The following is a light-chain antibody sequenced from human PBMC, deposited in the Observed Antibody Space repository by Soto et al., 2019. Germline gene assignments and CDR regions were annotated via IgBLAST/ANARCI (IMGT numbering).Light chain of an antibody. V-gene: IGLV2-11*01. CDR2: DVT. CDR3: CSYAGGYTFV. Sequence: QSALTQPRSVSGSPGQSVTVSCTGSNSDVGAYNYVSWYQQNPGEAPKLIIYDVTKRPSGVPGRFSGSKSGNTASLTISGLQAEDEADYYCCSYAGGYTFVFGGGTKVTVL. CDR1: NSDVGAYNY. J-gene: IGLJ2*01.